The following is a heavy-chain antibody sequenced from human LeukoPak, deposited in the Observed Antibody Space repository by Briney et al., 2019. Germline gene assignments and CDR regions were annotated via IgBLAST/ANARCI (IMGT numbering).Heavy chain of an antibody. Sequence: GGSLRLSCAASGFTFSSYWMHWVRQAPGEGLVWVSRINDDKTVTTYADSVKGRFTISRDNSKTTLYLQMNSLRAEDTAVYYCAKVFYPAAGTGRVDFPFDYWGQGTLVTVSS. J-gene: IGHJ4*02. CDR1: GFTFSSYW. D-gene: IGHD6-13*01. CDR3: AKVFYPAAGTGRVDFPFDY. V-gene: IGHV3-74*01. CDR2: INDDKTVT.